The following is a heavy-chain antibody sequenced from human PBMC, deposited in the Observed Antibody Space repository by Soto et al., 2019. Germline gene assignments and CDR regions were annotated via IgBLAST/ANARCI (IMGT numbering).Heavy chain of an antibody. V-gene: IGHV3-23*01. J-gene: IGHJ3*02. CDR1: GFTFSVFA. D-gene: IGHD7-27*01. CDR2: ISGRGENT. Sequence: DVQLLESGGGLVQPGGSLRLSCAASGFTFSVFAMSWVRQAPGKGLELVSTISGRGENTYYADSVKGRFTISRDNYKNTLNLQMNSLRGEDTAVYYCAKGRVTGDYGVNAVDIWGQGTMVTVAS. CDR3: AKGRVTGDYGVNAVDI.